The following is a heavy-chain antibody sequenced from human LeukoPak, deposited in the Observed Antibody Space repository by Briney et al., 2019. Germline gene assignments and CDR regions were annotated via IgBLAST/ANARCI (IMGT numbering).Heavy chain of an antibody. V-gene: IGHV4-4*07. CDR2: IYTSGST. Sequence: SETLSLTSAVSDGSLSGYSWSWIRQPAGKGLEWIGRIYTSGSTNYNPSLKSRVTMSADTSKNHFSLKLTSVTAADTAVYYCARVMAVTLSAFDIWGQGTMVVVSS. D-gene: IGHD5-18*01. J-gene: IGHJ3*02. CDR1: DGSLSGYS. CDR3: ARVMAVTLSAFDI.